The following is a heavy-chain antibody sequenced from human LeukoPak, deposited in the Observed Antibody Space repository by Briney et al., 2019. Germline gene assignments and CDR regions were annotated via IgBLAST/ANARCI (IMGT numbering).Heavy chain of an antibody. CDR3: ARTCSSTSCYDEYFQH. V-gene: IGHV3-11*01. CDR2: ISSSGSTI. J-gene: IGHJ1*01. Sequence: PGGSLRLSCAASGFTFSDYYMSWIRQAPGKGLEWVSYISSSGSTIYYADSVKGRFTISRDNAKNSLYLQMNSLRAEDTAVYYCARTCSSTSCYDEYFQHWGQGTLVTVSS. CDR1: GFTFSDYY. D-gene: IGHD2-2*01.